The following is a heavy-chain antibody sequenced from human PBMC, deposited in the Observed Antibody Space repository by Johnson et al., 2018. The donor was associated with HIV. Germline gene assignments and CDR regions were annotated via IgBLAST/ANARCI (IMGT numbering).Heavy chain of an antibody. CDR1: GFIFRSYP. J-gene: IGHJ3*02. CDR2: ISHDGSNK. Sequence: QVQLLESGGGVVQPGRSLRLSCAASGFIFRSYPMNWVRQAPGKGPEWVAIISHDGSNKYYVDSVKGRFTICRDNSKNTMYLQMNSLRAEDTAVYYCARDLPLSGSDEGSDAFDIWGRGTMVTVSS. D-gene: IGHD1-26*01. CDR3: ARDLPLSGSDEGSDAFDI. V-gene: IGHV3-30-3*01.